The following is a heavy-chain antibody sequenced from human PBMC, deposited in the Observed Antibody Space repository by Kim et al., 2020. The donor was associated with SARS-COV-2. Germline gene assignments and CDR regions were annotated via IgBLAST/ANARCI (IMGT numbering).Heavy chain of an antibody. CDR3: ARSVGARGRYYFDY. CDR1: GGSISSYY. J-gene: IGHJ4*02. Sequence: SETLSFTCTVSGGSISSYYWSWIRQPPGKGLEWIGYIYYSGSTNYNPSLKSRVTISVDTSKNQFSLKLSSVTAADTAVYYCARSVGARGRYYFDYWGQGTLVTVSS. V-gene: IGHV4-59*01. D-gene: IGHD1-26*01. CDR2: IYYSGST.